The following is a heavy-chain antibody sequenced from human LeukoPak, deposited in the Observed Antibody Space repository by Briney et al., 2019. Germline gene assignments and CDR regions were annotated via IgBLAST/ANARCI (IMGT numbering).Heavy chain of an antibody. CDR2: LSGSGGST. D-gene: IGHD2-21*02. J-gene: IGHJ4*02. CDR3: APTGKVTVGLGY. V-gene: IGHV3-23*01. CDR1: GFTFSNYA. Sequence: GGSLTLSCAASGFTFSNYAMSWVRQTPGKGLEWVSALSGSGGSTYYADSVKGRFTIPRDNSKNTLYLQMNSLRAEDTAVYYCAPTGKVTVGLGYWGQGTLVTVSS.